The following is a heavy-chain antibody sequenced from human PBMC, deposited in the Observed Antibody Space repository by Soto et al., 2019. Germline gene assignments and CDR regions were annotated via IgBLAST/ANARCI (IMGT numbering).Heavy chain of an antibody. J-gene: IGHJ5*02. CDR1: GDSITSGGYY. CDR3: ARERVLRSGWFDP. Sequence: QVQLRESGPGLVKPSQALSLVCSVSGDSITSGGYYWTWLRQRPGKGLEWIGYIDFTGSAYYNPSLKSRMTMSVDTSKNQFSLRLSSVTAADTAFYYCARERVLRSGWFDPWGQGTLVTVSS. CDR2: IDFTGSA. V-gene: IGHV4-31*03. D-gene: IGHD1-26*01.